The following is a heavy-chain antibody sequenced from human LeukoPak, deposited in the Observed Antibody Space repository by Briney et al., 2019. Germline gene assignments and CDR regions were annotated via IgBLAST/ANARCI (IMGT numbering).Heavy chain of an antibody. CDR2: IYWDDDK. CDR3: AHCPSMAPAFWFDP. Sequence: GSGPTLVNPTQTLTLTCTFSGFSLSTSGGGVGWIRQPPGKALEWLALIYWDDDKRYSPSLKSRLTITKDTSKNQVVLTMTNMDPVDTATYYCAHCPSMAPAFWFDPWGQGTLVTVSS. D-gene: IGHD2/OR15-2a*01. J-gene: IGHJ5*02. CDR1: GFSLSTSGGG. V-gene: IGHV2-5*02.